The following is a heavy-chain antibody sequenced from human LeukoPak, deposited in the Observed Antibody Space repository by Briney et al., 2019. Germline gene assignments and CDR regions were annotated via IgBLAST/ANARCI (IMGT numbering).Heavy chain of an antibody. CDR3: AWQSSISSKIYFDY. V-gene: IGHV4-59*01. CDR2: IYYSGST. Sequence: PSETLSLTCTVSGGSISSYYWSWIRQHPGKGLEWIGYIYYSGSTNYNTSLKGRVTIAVDTSEHQSSLRLSFVTATRPAVSYCAWQSSISSKIYFDYWGQGTLVTVSS. D-gene: IGHD6-6*01. CDR1: GGSISSYY. J-gene: IGHJ4*02.